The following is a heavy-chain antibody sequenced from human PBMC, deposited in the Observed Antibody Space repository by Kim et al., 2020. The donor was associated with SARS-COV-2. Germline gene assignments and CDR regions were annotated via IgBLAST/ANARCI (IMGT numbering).Heavy chain of an antibody. Sequence: GGSLRLSCAASGFTFSEYSMSWVRQAPGKGPEWVSYISSSGSSIYYADSVKGRFTISRDNAKSSLYLQMNSLRDEDTAVYHCVRDQRWFTPHYFDNWGQGTLVTVSS. CDR1: GFTFSEYS. CDR2: ISSSGSSI. J-gene: IGHJ4*02. V-gene: IGHV3-48*02. D-gene: IGHD2-15*01. CDR3: VRDQRWFTPHYFDN.